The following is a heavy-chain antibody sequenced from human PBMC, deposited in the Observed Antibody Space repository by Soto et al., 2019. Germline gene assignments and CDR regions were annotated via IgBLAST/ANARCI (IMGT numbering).Heavy chain of an antibody. CDR3: AKGSRMWTPDY. V-gene: IGHV1-3*01. Sequence: GASVKVSCKASGYTFTDSAIHWVRQAPGQSLELLGWIAPGNGNTKYSQKFQGRVTITRDTSATTAYMELNSLRSEDTAVYYCAKGSRMWTPDYWGQGTLVTVSS. J-gene: IGHJ4*02. D-gene: IGHD2-21*01. CDR1: GYTFTDSA. CDR2: IAPGNGNT.